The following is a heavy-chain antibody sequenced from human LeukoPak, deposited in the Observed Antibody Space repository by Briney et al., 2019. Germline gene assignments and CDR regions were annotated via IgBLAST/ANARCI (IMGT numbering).Heavy chain of an antibody. CDR1: GYSISSGYY. Sequence: PSETLSLTCTVSGYSISSGYYWGWIRQPPGKGLEWIGSIYHSGSTYYNPSLKSRVTISVDTSKNQFSLKLSSVTAADTAVYYCARALFYYGSGRTFDYWGQGTLVTVSS. CDR2: IYHSGST. CDR3: ARALFYYGSGRTFDY. V-gene: IGHV4-38-2*02. J-gene: IGHJ4*02. D-gene: IGHD3-10*01.